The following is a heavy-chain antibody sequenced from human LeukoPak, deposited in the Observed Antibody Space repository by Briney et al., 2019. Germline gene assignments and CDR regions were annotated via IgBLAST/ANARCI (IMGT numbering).Heavy chain of an antibody. J-gene: IGHJ4*02. CDR2: ISGSGGST. D-gene: IGHD3-10*01. CDR1: GFTFSSYA. V-gene: IGHV3-23*01. CDR3: ARERVVRGVITTNSFDY. Sequence: GGSLRLSCAASGFTFSSYAMSWVRQAPGKGLEWVSAISGSGGSTYYADSVKGRFTISRDNSKNTLYLQMNSLRAEDTAVYYCARERVVRGVITTNSFDYWGQGTLVTVSS.